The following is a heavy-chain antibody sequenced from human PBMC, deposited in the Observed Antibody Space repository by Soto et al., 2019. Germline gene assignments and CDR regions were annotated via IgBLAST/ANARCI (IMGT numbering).Heavy chain of an antibody. CDR3: AKAKGWEHTAMVILVYFDY. CDR2: ISSDSSNI. D-gene: IGHD5-18*01. J-gene: IGHJ4*02. CDR1: GFTFSSYG. V-gene: IGHV3-74*01. Sequence: HPGGALRLSCAASGFTFSSYGMNWVRQAPGKGLVWGSRISSDSSNIRYADSVKGRFTISRDNSKNTLYLQMNSLRAEDTAVYYCAKAKGWEHTAMVILVYFDYWGQGTLVTVSS.